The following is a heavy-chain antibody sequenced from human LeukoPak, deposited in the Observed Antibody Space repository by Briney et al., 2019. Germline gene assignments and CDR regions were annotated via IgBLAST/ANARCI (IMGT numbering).Heavy chain of an antibody. Sequence: ASVKVSCKASGYTFTTYYLHWVRQAPGHALEWMGIINPSSGSTTYAQKFQGRVTVTRDTSTSTVHMELSGLRSEDTAVYYCARDQEGFDYWGQGTLVTVSS. CDR2: INPSSGST. CDR3: ARDQEGFDY. J-gene: IGHJ4*02. CDR1: GYTFTTYY. V-gene: IGHV1-46*01.